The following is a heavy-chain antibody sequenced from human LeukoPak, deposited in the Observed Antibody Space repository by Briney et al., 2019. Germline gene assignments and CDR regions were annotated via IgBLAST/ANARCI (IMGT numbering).Heavy chain of an antibody. Sequence: SVKVSCKASGGTFSSYAISWVRQAPGQGLEWMGGIIPIFGTANYAQKFQGRVTITADESTSTAYMELSSLRSEDTAVYYCAKGQDTAMGSDFDYWGQGTLVTVSS. V-gene: IGHV1-69*13. CDR3: AKGQDTAMGSDFDY. J-gene: IGHJ4*02. CDR1: GGTFSSYA. D-gene: IGHD5-18*01. CDR2: IIPIFGTA.